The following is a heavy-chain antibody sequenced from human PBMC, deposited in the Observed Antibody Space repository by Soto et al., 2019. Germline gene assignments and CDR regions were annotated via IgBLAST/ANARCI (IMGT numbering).Heavy chain of an antibody. CDR1: GFTFNSYA. Sequence: PGGSLRLSCGASGFTFNSYAMNWVRQAPGKGLEWVSVISGSGGSTSYAQKFQGRVTMIRNTSISTAYMELGSLRSEDTAVYYCARGHVVVVAAISFWFDPWGQGTLVTVSS. V-gene: IGHV3-23*01. J-gene: IGHJ5*02. CDR2: ISGSGGST. CDR3: ARGHVVVVAAISFWFDP. D-gene: IGHD2-15*01.